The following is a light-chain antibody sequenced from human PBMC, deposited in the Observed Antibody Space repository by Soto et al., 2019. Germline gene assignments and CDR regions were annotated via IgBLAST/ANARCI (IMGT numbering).Light chain of an antibody. CDR2: DVS. V-gene: IGLV2-14*03. CDR3: SSYKSSSTQV. Sequence: QSVLTKPASASGSPGQSITISCTGTSSDVGAYNFVSWYQQHPGKVPKLMIFDVSSRPSGVSDRFSGSKSGNTASLTISGLQAEDEGEYYCSSYKSSSTQVFGRGTKVTGL. CDR1: SSDVGAYNF. J-gene: IGLJ1*01.